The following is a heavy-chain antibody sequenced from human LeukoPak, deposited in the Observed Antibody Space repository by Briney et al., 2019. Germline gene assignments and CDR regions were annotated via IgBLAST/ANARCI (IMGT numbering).Heavy chain of an antibody. CDR3: ASALRYFDWLFDY. J-gene: IGHJ4*02. Sequence: EASVKVSCKASGYTFTGYYMHWVRQAPGQRLEWMRWINPNSGGTNYAQKFQGRVTMTRDTSISTAYMELSRLRSDDTAVYYCASALRYFDWLFDYWGQGTLVTVSS. CDR1: GYTFTGYY. D-gene: IGHD3-9*01. V-gene: IGHV1-2*02. CDR2: INPNSGGT.